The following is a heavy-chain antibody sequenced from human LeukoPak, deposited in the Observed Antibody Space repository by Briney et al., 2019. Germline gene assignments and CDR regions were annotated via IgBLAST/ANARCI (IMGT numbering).Heavy chain of an antibody. Sequence: SEALSLTCSVSGDSISSYFWTWVRQPAGKGLEWVGRIHASGTTNYNSSLKSRVSMSVDTSKNHFSLKLTSVTAADTAVYFCARDGADVYGRAFDYWGQGTLVSVSS. CDR3: ARDGADVYGRAFDY. V-gene: IGHV4-4*07. CDR2: IHASGTT. D-gene: IGHD3-10*01. CDR1: GDSISSYF. J-gene: IGHJ4*02.